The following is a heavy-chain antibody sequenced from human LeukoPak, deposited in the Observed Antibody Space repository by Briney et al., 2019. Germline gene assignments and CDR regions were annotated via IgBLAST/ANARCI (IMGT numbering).Heavy chain of an antibody. D-gene: IGHD3-10*01. CDR3: ARDANLWFGEQKYAFDI. Sequence: GGSLRLSCIASGFTVSSTYMSWVRQAPGKGLEWVSVTYSGGSTYYADSVKGRCTISRDNSKNTLYLQMNSLRGEGTAVYYCARDANLWFGEQKYAFDIWGQGTMVTVSS. V-gene: IGHV3-66*01. CDR2: TYSGGST. J-gene: IGHJ3*02. CDR1: GFTVSSTY.